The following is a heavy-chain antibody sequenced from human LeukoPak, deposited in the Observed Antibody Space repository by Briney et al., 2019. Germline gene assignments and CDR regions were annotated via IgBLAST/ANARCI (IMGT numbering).Heavy chain of an antibody. Sequence: SETLSLTCTVSGGSISSYYWSWIRQPPGKGLEWIGYIYYSGSTNYNPSLKSRVTISVDTSKNQFSLKLSSVTAADTAVYYCARDSGAAGNPYLYYYGMDVWGQGTTVTVSS. CDR3: ARDSGAAGNPYLYYYGMDV. D-gene: IGHD6-13*01. V-gene: IGHV4-59*01. J-gene: IGHJ6*02. CDR1: GGSISSYY. CDR2: IYYSGST.